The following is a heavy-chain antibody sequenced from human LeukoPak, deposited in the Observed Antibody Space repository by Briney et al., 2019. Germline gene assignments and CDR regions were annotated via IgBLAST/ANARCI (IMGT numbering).Heavy chain of an antibody. CDR1: GYTFNSHD. CDR3: VRVTPDFSSGYRNY. CDR2: MNPNSGDT. Sequence: ASVKVSCKAAGYTFNSHDINWVRQATGQGLEWMGWMNPNSGDTGYAQKFQTRVTMTRDTSINTAYMELSSLGSEDTAVYYCVRVTPDFSSGYRNYWGQGTLVTVSS. J-gene: IGHJ4*02. V-gene: IGHV1-8*01. D-gene: IGHD3-3*01.